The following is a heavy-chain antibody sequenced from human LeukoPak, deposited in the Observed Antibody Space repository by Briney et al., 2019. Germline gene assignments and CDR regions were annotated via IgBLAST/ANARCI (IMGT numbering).Heavy chain of an antibody. D-gene: IGHD2-15*01. J-gene: IGHJ4*02. Sequence: GGSLRLSCAASGFTFSTSGMHWVRQSPGKGLDWVAFIRNDGTKKNYADSVKGRFTISRDNSKNTLYLQMDSLSAEDTALYYCARDGGDCSGDSCYVDYWGQGTLVTVSS. V-gene: IGHV3-30*02. CDR2: IRNDGTKK. CDR3: ARDGGDCSGDSCYVDY. CDR1: GFTFSTSG.